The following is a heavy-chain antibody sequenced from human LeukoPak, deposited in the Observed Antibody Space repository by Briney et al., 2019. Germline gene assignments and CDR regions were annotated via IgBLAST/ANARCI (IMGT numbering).Heavy chain of an antibody. D-gene: IGHD6-19*01. CDR2: IYHSGST. V-gene: IGHV4-4*02. CDR1: GGSISSSNW. Sequence: SETLSLTCAVSGGSISSSNWWSWVRQPPGKGLEWIGEIYHSGSTNYNPSLKSRVTISVDTSKNQFSLKLSSVTAADTAVYYCARVSSIAVAGWFDPWGQGTLVTVSS. J-gene: IGHJ5*02. CDR3: ARVSSIAVAGWFDP.